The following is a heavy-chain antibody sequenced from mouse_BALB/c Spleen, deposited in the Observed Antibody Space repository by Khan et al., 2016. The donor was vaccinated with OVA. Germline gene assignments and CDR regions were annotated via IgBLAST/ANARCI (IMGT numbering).Heavy chain of an antibody. CDR3: AREIYYDYAYYYAMDY. CDR1: GFSLTGYG. D-gene: IGHD2-4*01. J-gene: IGHJ4*01. Sequence: VQLQESGPGLVAPSQSLSITCTVSGFSLTGYGVNWVRQPPGKGLEWLGMIWGDGSTDYNSALNSRLSISKDNSKSQVFFKMNSLHTDDTARYYCAREIYYDYAYYYAMDYWGQGTSVTVSS. CDR2: IWGDGST. V-gene: IGHV2-6-7*01.